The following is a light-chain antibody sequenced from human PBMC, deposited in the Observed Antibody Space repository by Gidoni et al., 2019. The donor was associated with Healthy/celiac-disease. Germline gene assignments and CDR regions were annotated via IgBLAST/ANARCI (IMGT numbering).Light chain of an antibody. V-gene: IGKV1-33*01. Sequence: DIQMTQSPSSLSSSVGDRVTTTCQASQDISNSLIWYQQKPGKAPKLLIYDASYLETGVPSRFSVSGSETEFTYTISSRQPEDIATYYCQQYDNLLFTFGPGTKVDIK. CDR3: QQYDNLLFT. CDR1: QDISNS. CDR2: DAS. J-gene: IGKJ3*01.